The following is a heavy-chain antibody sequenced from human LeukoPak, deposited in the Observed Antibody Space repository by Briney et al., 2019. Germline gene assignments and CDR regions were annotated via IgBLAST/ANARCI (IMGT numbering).Heavy chain of an antibody. CDR3: ARVTDWNDLDY. CDR1: GGSISGYY. Sequence: PSETLSLTCTVSGGSISGYYWSWVRQSPEKGLESIGFIYSTGSTSYNPSLRSRVTISIDTSQNQFYLRLTSVTTADTAVYYCARVTDWNDLDYWGQGTLVTVSS. CDR2: IYSTGST. V-gene: IGHV4-59*01. D-gene: IGHD1-1*01. J-gene: IGHJ4*02.